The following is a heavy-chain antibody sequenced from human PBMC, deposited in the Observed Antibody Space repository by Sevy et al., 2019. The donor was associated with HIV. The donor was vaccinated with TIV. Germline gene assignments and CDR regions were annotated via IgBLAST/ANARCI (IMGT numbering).Heavy chain of an antibody. V-gene: IGHV4-34*01. D-gene: IGHD2-2*01. Sequence: SETLSLTCAVYGGSFSGYYWSWIRQPPGKGLELIGEINHTGGPNYNPPLKSRVTISVDTSRNQFSLRLSSVTAADTAVYYCASRAYCSSTSCYPYYYYGMDVWGQGTTVTVSS. CDR1: GGSFSGYY. CDR2: INHTGGP. CDR3: ASRAYCSSTSCYPYYYYGMDV. J-gene: IGHJ6*02.